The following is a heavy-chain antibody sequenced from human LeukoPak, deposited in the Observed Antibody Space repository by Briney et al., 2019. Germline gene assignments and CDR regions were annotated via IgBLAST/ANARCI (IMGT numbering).Heavy chain of an antibody. CDR3: ARDRSVNWGYY. V-gene: IGHV1-18*04. J-gene: IGHJ4*02. Sequence: GASVKVSCKASGYTFTSYGISWVRQAPGQGLKWMGWFSAYNGNTKYARKLQCRVTMTTDASSRTADMELRSLRSDDTAAYYCARDRSVNWGYYWGQGTLVTVAS. CDR1: GYTFTSYG. CDR2: FSAYNGNT. D-gene: IGHD7-27*01.